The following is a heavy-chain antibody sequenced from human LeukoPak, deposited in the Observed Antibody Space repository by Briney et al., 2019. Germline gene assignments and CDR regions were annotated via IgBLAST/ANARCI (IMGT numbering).Heavy chain of an antibody. Sequence: SETLSLTCTVSGASVSSGSYYWNWTLDTPGSGWDGCGYIYYSGSTNYNPSLKSRVTISVDTSKNQFSLKLSSVTAADTAVYYCATGRITIFGVVIGRYDAFDIWGQGTMVTVSS. V-gene: IGHV4-61*01. CDR1: GASVSSGSYY. CDR3: ATGRITIFGVVIGRYDAFDI. D-gene: IGHD3-3*01. CDR2: IYYSGST. J-gene: IGHJ3*02.